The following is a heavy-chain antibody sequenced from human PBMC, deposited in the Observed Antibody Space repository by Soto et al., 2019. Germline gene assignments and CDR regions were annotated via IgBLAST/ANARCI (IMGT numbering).Heavy chain of an antibody. V-gene: IGHV3-72*01. J-gene: IGHJ4*02. CDR2: IRTKTNSYLT. Sequence: GSLRLSCAASGFTFSDHYLDWLRQAPGKGLEWVGCIRTKTNSYLTEYAASVKGRFTISRDDSKSSLYLQMNSLKAEDTAVYYCARDSSSCSGGHCYFDYWGQGALVTSPQ. CDR1: GFTFSDHY. CDR3: ARDSSSCSGGHCYFDY. D-gene: IGHD2-15*01.